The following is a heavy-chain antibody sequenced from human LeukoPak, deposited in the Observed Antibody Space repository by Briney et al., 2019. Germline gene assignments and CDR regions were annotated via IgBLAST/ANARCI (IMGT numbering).Heavy chain of an antibody. CDR3: ARDNSVGDVAWWFDP. V-gene: IGHV1-46*01. D-gene: IGHD1-26*01. CDR2: INPSGSST. J-gene: IGHJ5*02. Sequence: ASVKVSCKASGYSFASHYMHWVRQAPGQGLEWLGLINPSGSSTLYAQKFQGRVTMTRDMSTTTDYMELSSLRSEDTAVYYCARDNSVGDVAWWFDPWGQGTLVTVSS. CDR1: GYSFASHY.